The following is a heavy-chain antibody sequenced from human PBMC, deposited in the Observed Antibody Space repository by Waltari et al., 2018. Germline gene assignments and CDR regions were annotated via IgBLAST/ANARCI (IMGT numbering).Heavy chain of an antibody. J-gene: IGHJ6*03. D-gene: IGHD2-2*01. CDR3: AREAGYCSSTSCPLYYYYMDV. CDR2: IYYSGST. Sequence: QVQLQESGPGLVKPSQTLSLTCTVSGGSISSGDYYWSWIRQPPGKGLEWIGYIYYSGSTYYNPSLKSRVTRSVDTSKNQFSLKLSSVTAADTAVYYCAREAGYCSSTSCPLYYYYMDVWGKGTTVTVSS. V-gene: IGHV4-30-4*08. CDR1: GGSISSGDYY.